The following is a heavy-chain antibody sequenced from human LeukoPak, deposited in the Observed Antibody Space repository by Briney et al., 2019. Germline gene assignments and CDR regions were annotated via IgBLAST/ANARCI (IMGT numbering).Heavy chain of an antibody. V-gene: IGHV1-69*04. Sequence: ASVKVSCKASGGTFSSYAISWVRQAPGKGLEWMGRIIPILGIANYAQKFQGRVTITADKSTSTAYMELSSLRSEDTAVYYCARLRLGELFVDYWGQGTLVTVSS. CDR2: IIPILGIA. D-gene: IGHD3-16*01. J-gene: IGHJ4*02. CDR1: GGTFSSYA. CDR3: ARLRLGELFVDY.